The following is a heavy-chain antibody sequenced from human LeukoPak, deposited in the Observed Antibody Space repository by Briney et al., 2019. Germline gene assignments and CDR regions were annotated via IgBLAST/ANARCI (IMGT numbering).Heavy chain of an antibody. V-gene: IGHV4-61*02. Sequence: SQTLSLTCTVSGGSISSGSYYWSWIRQPAGKGLEWIGRIYTSGSTNYNPSLKSRVTISVDTSKNQFPLKLSSVTAADTAVYYCARGYYGSGSFDYWGQGTLVTVSS. CDR2: IYTSGST. D-gene: IGHD3-10*01. CDR3: ARGYYGSGSFDY. CDR1: GGSISSGSYY. J-gene: IGHJ4*02.